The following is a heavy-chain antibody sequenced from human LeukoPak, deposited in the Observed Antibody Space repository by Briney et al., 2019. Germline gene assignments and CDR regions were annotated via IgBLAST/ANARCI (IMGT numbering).Heavy chain of an antibody. Sequence: GGSLSLSCAASGFTFSSYAMHGVRQAPGKGLEWVAVISYDGSNKCYADSVKSRLTIFRDNSKNALYLQMNSLIAEDMAVYYCARDVAARSYYYYYMDVWGKGTTVTVSS. CDR2: ISYDGSNK. CDR3: ARDVAARSYYYYYMDV. CDR1: GFTFSSYA. J-gene: IGHJ6*03. D-gene: IGHD6-6*01. V-gene: IGHV3-30*01.